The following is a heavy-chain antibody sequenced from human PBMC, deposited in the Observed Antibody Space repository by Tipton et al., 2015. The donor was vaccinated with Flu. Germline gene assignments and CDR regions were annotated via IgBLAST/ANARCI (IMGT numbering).Heavy chain of an antibody. CDR1: GLTFDDYA. V-gene: IGHV3-9*01. CDR2: ITWNSGSI. D-gene: IGHD6-13*01. Sequence: SLRLSCVASGLTFDDYAMHWVRQAPGKGLEWVSGITWNSGSIGYADSVKGRFTISRDNAKNSLYLQMNSLRAEDTALYYCVKDSIPAALRGLYGVESEYGMDVWGQGTTVTVSS. J-gene: IGHJ6*02. CDR3: VKDSIPAALRGLYGVESEYGMDV.